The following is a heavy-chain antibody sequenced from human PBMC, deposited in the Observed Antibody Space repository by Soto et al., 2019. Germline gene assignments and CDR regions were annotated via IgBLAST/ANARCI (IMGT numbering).Heavy chain of an antibody. CDR1: GYTFTSYA. V-gene: IGHV1-3*01. CDR2: INAGNGNT. D-gene: IGHD3-9*01. Sequence: QVQLVQSGAEVKKPGSSVKVSCKASGYTFTSYAMHWVRQAPVQRLEWMGWINAGNGNTQYSQKFQGRVTITRDTSASTAYMELSSLRSEDTAVYYCARDADSLTAGWFDPWGQGTLVTVSS. J-gene: IGHJ5*02. CDR3: ARDADSLTAGWFDP.